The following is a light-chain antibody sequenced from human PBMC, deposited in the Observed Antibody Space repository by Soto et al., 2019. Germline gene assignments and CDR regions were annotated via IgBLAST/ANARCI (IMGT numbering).Light chain of an antibody. J-gene: IGKJ1*01. CDR1: QSISSW. CDR2: DAS. CDR3: QQYNNYWT. Sequence: DIQMTQSPSTLSASAGDRVTITCRASQSISSWLAWYQQKPGKAPKLLMYDASSLESGGPSRFSGSGSATEFTLTISSLQPDDFATYYCQQYNNYWTFGQGTKVDIK. V-gene: IGKV1-5*01.